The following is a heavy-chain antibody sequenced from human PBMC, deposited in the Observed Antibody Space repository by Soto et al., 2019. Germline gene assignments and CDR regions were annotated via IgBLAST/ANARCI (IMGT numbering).Heavy chain of an antibody. J-gene: IGHJ3*02. Sequence: SETLSLTCTVSGGSISSGGYYWSWIRQHPGKGLEWIGYIYYSGSTYYNPSLKSRVTISVDTSKNQFSLKLSSVTAADTAVYYCARDCSGGSCDPRGFGAFDIWGQGTMVTVSS. CDR3: ARDCSGGSCDPRGFGAFDI. CDR1: GGSISSGGYY. V-gene: IGHV4-31*03. CDR2: IYYSGST. D-gene: IGHD2-15*01.